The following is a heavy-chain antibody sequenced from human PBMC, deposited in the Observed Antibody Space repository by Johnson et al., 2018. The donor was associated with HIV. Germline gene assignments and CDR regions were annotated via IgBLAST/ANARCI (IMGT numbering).Heavy chain of an antibody. J-gene: IGHJ3*01. Sequence: QVQLVESGGGVVQPGRSLRLSCAASGFTFSSYGMHWVRQAPGKGLEWVAVISYDGSEKYYADSVKGRFTISRDSSKNTLYLQMNSLRIEDTAVYYCARGSRYTYDNDDVYLLQAFDVWGQGTVVTVSS. V-gene: IGHV3-30*03. CDR1: GFTFSSYG. D-gene: IGHD3-16*01. CDR2: ISYDGSEK. CDR3: ARGSRYTYDNDDVYLLQAFDV.